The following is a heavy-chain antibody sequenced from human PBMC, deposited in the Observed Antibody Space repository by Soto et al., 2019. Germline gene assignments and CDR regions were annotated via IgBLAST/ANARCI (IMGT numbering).Heavy chain of an antibody. V-gene: IGHV3-30-3*01. CDR1: GFIFSSYA. D-gene: IGHD4-17*01. CDR3: TRADPTVTLSVSAP. CDR2: ISDDGSTK. J-gene: IGHJ5*02. Sequence: QVQLVESGGGVVQPGRSLRLSCAASGFIFSSYAMHWVRQAPGKGLEWVAVISDDGSTKYYADSVKGRFTISRDNSKNTLYLQMNSLSADDTAVYYCTRADPTVTLSVSAPWGQGTLVSVSS.